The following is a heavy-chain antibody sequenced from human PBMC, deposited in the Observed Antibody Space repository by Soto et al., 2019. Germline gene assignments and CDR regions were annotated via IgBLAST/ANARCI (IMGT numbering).Heavy chain of an antibody. CDR3: ARAGTPQYSSGWYVSKSEATFDY. J-gene: IGHJ4*02. V-gene: IGHV1-8*01. Sequence: EASVKVSCKASGYTFTSYDINWVRQATGLGLEWMGWMNPNSGNTGYAQKLQGRVTMTRNTSISTAYMELSSLRSEDTAVYYCARAGTPQYSSGWYVSKSEATFDYWGQGTLVTVSS. CDR1: GYTFTSYD. D-gene: IGHD6-19*01. CDR2: MNPNSGNT.